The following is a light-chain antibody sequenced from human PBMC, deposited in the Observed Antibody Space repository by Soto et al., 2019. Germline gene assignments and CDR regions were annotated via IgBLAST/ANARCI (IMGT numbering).Light chain of an antibody. V-gene: IGKV1-12*01. CDR3: QQADSFPLT. CDR1: QGIRSY. Sequence: DIQMTHSPSSVSASIGDRVTITCRASQGIRSYLAWYQQTPGKAPKLLIYPASSLRSGVPSRFSSNGSGTEFTLTISSLEAEDFAINYCQQADSFPLTFGGGTKVDIK. CDR2: PAS. J-gene: IGKJ4*01.